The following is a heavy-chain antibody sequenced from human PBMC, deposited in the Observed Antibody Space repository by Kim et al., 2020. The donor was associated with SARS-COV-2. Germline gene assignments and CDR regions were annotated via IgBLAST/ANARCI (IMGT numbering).Heavy chain of an antibody. Sequence: GGSLRLSCAASGFTFSSYGMHWVRQAPGKGLEWVAVISYDGSNKYYADSVKGRFTISRDNSKNTLYLQMNSLRAEDTAVYYCAKEMVRGAPDYYYYGMDVWGQGTTVTVSS. J-gene: IGHJ6*02. CDR2: ISYDGSNK. CDR1: GFTFSSYG. CDR3: AKEMVRGAPDYYYYGMDV. V-gene: IGHV3-30*18. D-gene: IGHD3-10*01.